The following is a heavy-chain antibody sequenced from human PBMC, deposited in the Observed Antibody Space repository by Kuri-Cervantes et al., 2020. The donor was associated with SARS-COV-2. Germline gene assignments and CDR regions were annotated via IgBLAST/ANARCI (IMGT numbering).Heavy chain of an antibody. J-gene: IGHJ6*03. D-gene: IGHD5-18*01. CDR1: GGSISSYY. V-gene: IGHV4-59*05. Sequence: GSLRLSCTVSGGSISSYYWSWIRQPAGKGLEWIGRIYYSGSTYYNPSLKSRVTISVDTSKNQLSLKLSSVTAADTAVYYCAGRGHSYGYEGYYYYMDVWGKGTTVTVSS. CDR3: AGRGHSYGYEGYYYYMDV. CDR2: IYYSGST.